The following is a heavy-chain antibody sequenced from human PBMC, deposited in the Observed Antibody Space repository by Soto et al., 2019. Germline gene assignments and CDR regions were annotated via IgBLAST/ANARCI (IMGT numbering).Heavy chain of an antibody. Sequence: EVQLVESGGGLIQPGGSLRLSCAASGFTVSSNYMRWVRQVPGKGLEWVTVTYSGGTTDYADSVKGRFTISRDDSKNTVYLQMNSLRAEDTAVYYCARSRDFGAFDIWGQGTMVTVSS. CDR3: ARSRDFGAFDI. J-gene: IGHJ3*02. CDR1: GFTVSSNY. D-gene: IGHD3-10*01. CDR2: TYSGGTT. V-gene: IGHV3-53*01.